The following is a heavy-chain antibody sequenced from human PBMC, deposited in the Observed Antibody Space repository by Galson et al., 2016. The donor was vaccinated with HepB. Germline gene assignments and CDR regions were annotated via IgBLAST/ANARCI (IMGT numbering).Heavy chain of an antibody. CDR3: ARGDGYKTPLDH. CDR2: MSSGGST. D-gene: IGHD5-24*01. V-gene: IGHV3-23*01. CDR1: GFTFRMFD. Sequence: SLRLSCAASGFTFRMFDMTWVRQAPGKGLEWVSTMSSGGSTFYADPVKGRFSISRDISKSTLYLEVVSLRLDDTAVYYCARGDGYKTPLDHWGQGALVTVSS. J-gene: IGHJ5*02.